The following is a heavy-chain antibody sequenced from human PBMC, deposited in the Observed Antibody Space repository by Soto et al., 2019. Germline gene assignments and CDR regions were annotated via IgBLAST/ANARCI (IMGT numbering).Heavy chain of an antibody. CDR3: ASSREGYYFDY. D-gene: IGHD1-26*01. J-gene: IGHJ4*02. CDR2: ISSSGGST. V-gene: IGHV3-64*01. CDR1: GFTFSNYA. Sequence: HPGGSLRLSCAASGFTFSNYAMHWVRQAPGKGLEYVSTISSSGGSTYYANSVKGRFTISRDNSKNTLYLQMGSLRAEDMAVYYCASSREGYYFDYWGQGTLVTVSS.